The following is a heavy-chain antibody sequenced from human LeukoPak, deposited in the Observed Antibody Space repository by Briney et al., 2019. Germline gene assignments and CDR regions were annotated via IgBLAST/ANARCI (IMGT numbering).Heavy chain of an antibody. CDR2: IRNVGNDK. V-gene: IGHV3-30*02. J-gene: IGHJ4*02. D-gene: IGHD3-16*02. Sequence: PGGSLRLSCAASGFTFDCCGMHWVRQAPGKGLEWVAFIRNVGNDKYYADSVKGRFTISRDNSKNTLYLQMNSLRAEDTAVYYCAKDDMITFGGVIVIDPSNYWGQGTLVTVSS. CDR1: GFTFDCCG. CDR3: AKDDMITFGGVIVIDPSNY.